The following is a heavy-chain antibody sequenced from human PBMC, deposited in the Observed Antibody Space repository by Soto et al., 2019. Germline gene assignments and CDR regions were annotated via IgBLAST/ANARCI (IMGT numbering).Heavy chain of an antibody. J-gene: IGHJ5*02. Sequence: PSETLSLTCTVSGGSISSGGYYWSWIRQHPGKGLEWIGYIYYSGSTYYNPSLKSRVTISVDTSKNQFSLKLSSVTAADTAVYYCAGHPGIAAAGTSVSWFDPWGQGTLVTVSS. CDR3: AGHPGIAAAGTSVSWFDP. CDR2: IYYSGST. V-gene: IGHV4-31*03. CDR1: GGSISSGGYY. D-gene: IGHD6-13*01.